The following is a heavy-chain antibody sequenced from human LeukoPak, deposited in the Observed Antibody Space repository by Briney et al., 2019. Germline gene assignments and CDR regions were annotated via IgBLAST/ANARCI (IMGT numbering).Heavy chain of an antibody. J-gene: IGHJ4*02. D-gene: IGHD3-9*01. CDR1: GFTFSSYG. CDR2: ISYDGSNK. Sequence: GGSLRLSCAASGFTFSSYGMHWVGQAPGKGLEWVAVISYDGSNKYYADSVKGRFTISRDNSKNTLYLQMNSLRAEDTAVYYCAKATFDWLLPVDYWGQGTLVTVSS. V-gene: IGHV3-30*18. CDR3: AKATFDWLLPVDY.